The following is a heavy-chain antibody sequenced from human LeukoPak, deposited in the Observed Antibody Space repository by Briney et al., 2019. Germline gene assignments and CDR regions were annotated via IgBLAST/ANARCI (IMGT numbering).Heavy chain of an antibody. CDR1: GDSISSGTYS. Sequence: SQTLSLTCVVSGDSISSGTYSWSWIRQPPGKGLEWIGYIFHTGSNFYNPSLKSRVTISVDTSKNQFYLRLNSATAADTAVYYCARELWFANAPGSWLDPWGQGTLVTVSS. V-gene: IGHV4-30-2*01. CDR2: IFHTGSN. J-gene: IGHJ5*02. D-gene: IGHD3-10*01. CDR3: ARELWFANAPGSWLDP.